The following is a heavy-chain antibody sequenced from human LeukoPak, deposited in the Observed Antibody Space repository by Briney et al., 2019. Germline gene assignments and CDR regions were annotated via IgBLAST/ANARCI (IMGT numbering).Heavy chain of an antibody. CDR3: ARGGIAVAGTMFQLDY. D-gene: IGHD6-19*01. CDR1: GFTFSSYA. V-gene: IGHV3-30-3*01. CDR2: ISYDGSNK. J-gene: IGHJ4*02. Sequence: PGGSLGLSCAASGFTFSSYAMHWVRQAPGKGLEWVAVISYDGSNKYYADSVKGRFTISRDNSKNTLYLQMNSLRAEDTAVYYCARGGIAVAGTMFQLDYWGQGTLVTVSS.